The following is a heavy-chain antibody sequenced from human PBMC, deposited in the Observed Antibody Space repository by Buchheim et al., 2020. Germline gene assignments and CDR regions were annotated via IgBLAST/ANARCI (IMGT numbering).Heavy chain of an antibody. CDR1: GFTFSDYW. Sequence: EVQLVESGGGLVQPGGSLRLSCAASGFTFSDYWMTWVRQAPGKGLEWVANINRDGSEKNYVDSVKGRFTISRDNAKISPNLQMNSLRAEDTAVYYCAREGREQPIDYWGQGTL. V-gene: IGHV3-7*01. J-gene: IGHJ4*02. D-gene: IGHD1-26*01. CDR3: AREGREQPIDY. CDR2: INRDGSEK.